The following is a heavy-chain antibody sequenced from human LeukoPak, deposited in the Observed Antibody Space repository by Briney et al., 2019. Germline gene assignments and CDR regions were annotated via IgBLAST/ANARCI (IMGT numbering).Heavy chain of an antibody. CDR2: ITWNSGTI. CDR3: AKGSDSGWYQDY. V-gene: IGHV3-9*01. CDR1: GLRFDDYA. Sequence: GGSLRLSCAASGLRFDDYAMYWVRQAPGKGLEWVSGITWNSGTIDYADSVKGRFTISRDNAKSSLYLQMNSLRAEDTAFYYCAKGSDSGWYQDYWGQGTLVTVST. J-gene: IGHJ4*02. D-gene: IGHD6-19*01.